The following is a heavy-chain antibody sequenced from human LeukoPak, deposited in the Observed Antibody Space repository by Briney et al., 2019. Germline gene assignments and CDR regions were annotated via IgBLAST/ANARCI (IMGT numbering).Heavy chain of an antibody. V-gene: IGHV1-2*06. D-gene: IGHD6-19*01. J-gene: IGHJ4*02. CDR2: INPNSGGT. CDR3: AREAVAGRNYDY. Sequence: GASVKVSCKASGYTFTGYCMHWVRQAPGQGLEWMGRINPNSGGTNYAQKFQGRVTMTRDTSISTAYMELSRLRSDDTAVYYCAREAVAGRNYDYWGQGTLVTVSS. CDR1: GYTFTGYC.